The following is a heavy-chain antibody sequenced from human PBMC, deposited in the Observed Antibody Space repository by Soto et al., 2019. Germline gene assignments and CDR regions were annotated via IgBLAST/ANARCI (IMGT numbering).Heavy chain of an antibody. D-gene: IGHD3-22*01. Sequence: LARTWSPSGGPISSGGYYWSWIRQHPGKGLEWIGYIYYSGSTYYNPSLKSRVTISVDTSKNQFSLKLSSVTAADTAVYYCARGTYYDSSCYYWPRGPGTLVTVS. CDR3: ARGTYYDSSCYYWP. CDR1: GGPISSGGYY. J-gene: IGHJ5*02. V-gene: IGHV4-31*02. CDR2: IYYSGST.